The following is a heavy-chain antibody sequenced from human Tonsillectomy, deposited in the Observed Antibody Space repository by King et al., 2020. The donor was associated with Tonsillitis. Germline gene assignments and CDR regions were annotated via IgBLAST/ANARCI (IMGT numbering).Heavy chain of an antibody. CDR2: IKQDGSEK. V-gene: IGHV3-7*01. D-gene: IGHD2-2*02. CDR3: ARDQFSCSSTSCYTSHYYYYGMDV. CDR1: GFTFTSYW. J-gene: IGHJ6*02. Sequence: VQLVESGGGLVQPGGSLRLSCAASGFTFTSYWMSWVRQAPGKGLEWVANIKQDGSEKHYVDSVKGRFTISRDNAKNSLYLQMNSLRAADTAVYYCARDQFSCSSTSCYTSHYYYYGMDVWGQGTTVTVSS.